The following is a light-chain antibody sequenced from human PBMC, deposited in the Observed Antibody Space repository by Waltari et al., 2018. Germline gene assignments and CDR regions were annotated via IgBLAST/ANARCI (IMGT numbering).Light chain of an antibody. Sequence: QSVLTQPPSASETPGQMVTISCSGGTSNIGSNTVHWYQQFPGTAPKLLSYSNNQRPPGGPDRLLGYKSGPSASLAITWLQSDDEADYYCATWDDGLRGWVFGGGTKLSVL. CDR1: TSNIGSNT. J-gene: IGLJ3*02. CDR3: ATWDDGLRGWV. CDR2: SNN. V-gene: IGLV1-44*01.